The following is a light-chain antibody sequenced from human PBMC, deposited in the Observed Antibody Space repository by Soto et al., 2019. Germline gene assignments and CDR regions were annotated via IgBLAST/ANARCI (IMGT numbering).Light chain of an antibody. J-gene: IGLJ1*01. CDR1: SSNIGRNT. V-gene: IGLV1-44*01. CDR2: NNN. CDR3: AAWDDSLNGLV. Sequence: QLVLTQPPSASGTPGQRVTISCSGSSSNIGRNTVNWYQQLPGTAPKLLIYNNNQRPSGVPDRFSGSKSGTSASLAISGLQSEDEADYYCAAWDDSLNGLVFGTGTKLTVL.